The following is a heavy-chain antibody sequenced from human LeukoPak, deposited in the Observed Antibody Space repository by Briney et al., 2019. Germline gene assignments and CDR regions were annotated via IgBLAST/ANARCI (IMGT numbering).Heavy chain of an antibody. J-gene: IGHJ4*02. CDR2: ISGSGSDM. CDR3: AKDGDY. CDR1: GFTFSSYE. V-gene: IGHV3-48*03. Sequence: GGSLRLSCAASGFTFSSYEMNWVRQTPGKGLEWLAYISGSGSDMYYADSVKGRFTISRDNSKNTLYLQMNSLRAEDTAVYYCAKDGDYWGQGTLVTVSS.